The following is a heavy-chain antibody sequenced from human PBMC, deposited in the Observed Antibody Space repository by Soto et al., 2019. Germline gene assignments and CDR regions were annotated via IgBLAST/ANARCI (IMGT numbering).Heavy chain of an antibody. CDR1: GFTFRTYT. V-gene: IGHV3-21*01. D-gene: IGHD3-10*01. Sequence: GGSLRLSCISSGFTFRTYTMNWVRQAPGKGLEWVSGIRGFSPYTFYAESVKGRFTISRDNAKNSLYLQMNSLRAEDTAVYYCARDRGYDAHDYYYNAMDVWGQGTTVTVTS. J-gene: IGHJ6*02. CDR3: ARDRGYDAHDYYYNAMDV. CDR2: IRGFSPYT.